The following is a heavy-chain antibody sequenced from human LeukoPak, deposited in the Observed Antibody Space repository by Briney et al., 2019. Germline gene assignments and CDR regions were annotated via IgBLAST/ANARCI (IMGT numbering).Heavy chain of an antibody. V-gene: IGHV3-21*01. J-gene: IGHJ5*02. Sequence: GGSLRLSCAASGFTFSSYSMNWVRQAPGKGLEWVSSISSSSSYIYYADSVKGRFTISRDNAKNSLYLQMNSLRAEDTAVYYCARFLGTSRWELPPPSGFAPGGKGPLVTVPS. CDR3: ARFLGTSRWELPPPSGFAP. CDR1: GFTFSSYS. CDR2: ISSSSSYI. D-gene: IGHD1-26*01.